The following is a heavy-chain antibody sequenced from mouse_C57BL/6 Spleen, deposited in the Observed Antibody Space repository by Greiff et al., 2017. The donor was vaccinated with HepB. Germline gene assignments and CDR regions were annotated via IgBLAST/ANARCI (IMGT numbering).Heavy chain of an antibody. J-gene: IGHJ3*01. CDR3: ARWDYGNYVRFAY. Sequence: QVQLQQPGAELVKPGASVKMSCKASGYTFTSYWITWVKQRPGRGLEWIGDIYPGSGSTNYNEKFKSKATLTVDTSSSTAYMQLSSLTSEDSAVYYCARWDYGNYVRFAYWGQGSLVTVSA. V-gene: IGHV1-55*01. D-gene: IGHD2-1*01. CDR1: GYTFTSYW. CDR2: IYPGSGST.